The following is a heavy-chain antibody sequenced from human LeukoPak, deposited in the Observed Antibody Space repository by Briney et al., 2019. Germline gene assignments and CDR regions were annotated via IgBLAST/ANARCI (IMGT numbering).Heavy chain of an antibody. J-gene: IGHJ3*02. CDR1: GGSISSSSYY. Sequence: SETLSLTCTVSGGSISSSSYYWGWIRQPPGKGLEWIGSIYYSGSTYYNPSLKSRVTISVDTSKNQFSLKLSSVTAADTAVYYCARELIVVVPAAEPLPYAAFDIWGQGTMVTVSS. V-gene: IGHV4-39*02. CDR3: ARELIVVVPAAEPLPYAAFDI. D-gene: IGHD2-2*01. CDR2: IYYSGST.